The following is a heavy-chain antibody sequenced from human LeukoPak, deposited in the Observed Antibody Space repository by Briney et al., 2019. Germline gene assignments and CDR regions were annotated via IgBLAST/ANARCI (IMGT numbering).Heavy chain of an antibody. J-gene: IGHJ4*02. CDR2: IYYSGST. CDR3: AIPLDTAMVPFDY. V-gene: IGHV4-39*01. D-gene: IGHD5-18*01. Sequence: SETLSLTCTVSGGSISSSSYYWGWIRQPPGKGLEWIGSIYYSGSTYYNPSLKSRVTISVDTSKNQFPLKLSSVTAADTAVYYCAIPLDTAMVPFDYWGQGTLVTVSS. CDR1: GGSISSSSYY.